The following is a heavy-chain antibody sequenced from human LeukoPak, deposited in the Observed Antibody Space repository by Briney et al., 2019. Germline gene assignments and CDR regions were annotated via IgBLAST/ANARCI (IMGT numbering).Heavy chain of an antibody. V-gene: IGHV1-69*05. CDR2: IIPIFGTA. D-gene: IGHD7-27*01. CDR1: GGTFSSYA. CDR3: ATGFSNRGRDY. J-gene: IGHJ4*02. Sequence: SVKASCKASGGTFSSYAISWVRQAPGQGLEWMGGIIPIFGTANYAQKFQGRVTITTDESTSTAYMELSSLRSEDTAVYYCATGFSNRGRDYWGQGTLVTVSS.